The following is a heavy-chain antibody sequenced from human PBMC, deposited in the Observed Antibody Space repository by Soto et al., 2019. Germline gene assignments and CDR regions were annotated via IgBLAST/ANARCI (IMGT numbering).Heavy chain of an antibody. J-gene: IGHJ1*01. CDR3: AKGYSSSSEYFQH. CDR2: ISYDGSNK. Sequence: GGSLRLSCAASGFTFSSYGMHWVRQAPGKGLEWVAVISYDGSNKYYADSVKGRFTISRDNSKNTLYLQMNSLRAEDTAVYYCAKGYSSSSEYFQHWGQGTLVTVSS. CDR1: GFTFSSYG. V-gene: IGHV3-30*18. D-gene: IGHD6-6*01.